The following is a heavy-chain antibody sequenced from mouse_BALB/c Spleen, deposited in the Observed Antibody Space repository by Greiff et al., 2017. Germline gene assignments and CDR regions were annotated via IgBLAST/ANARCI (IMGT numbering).Heavy chain of an antibody. CDR3: AGDMEEYGVGAWFAY. D-gene: IGHD1-2*01. CDR2: IRNKANGYTT. Sequence: EVKVMESGGGLVQPGGSLRLSCATSGFTFTDYYMSWVRQPPGKALEWLGFIRNKANGYTTEYSASVKGRFTISRDNSQSILYLQMNTLGAEDSATYYGAGDMEEYGVGAWFAYWGQGTLVTVSA. J-gene: IGHJ3*01. CDR1: GFTFTDYY. V-gene: IGHV7-3*02.